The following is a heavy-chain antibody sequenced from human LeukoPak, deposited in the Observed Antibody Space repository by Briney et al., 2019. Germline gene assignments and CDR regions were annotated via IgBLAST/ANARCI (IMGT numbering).Heavy chain of an antibody. CDR3: ARDPGTIVATIHYYYYGMDV. V-gene: IGHV4-59*01. CDR1: GGPISSYY. Sequence: SETLSLTCTVSGGPISSYYWSWLPQPPGKGLVWLGYIYYSESTNYNPSLKSRVTISVDTSKNQFSLKLSSVTAADTAVYYCARDPGTIVATIHYYYYGMDVWGQGTTVTVSS. D-gene: IGHD5-12*01. CDR2: IYYSEST. J-gene: IGHJ6*02.